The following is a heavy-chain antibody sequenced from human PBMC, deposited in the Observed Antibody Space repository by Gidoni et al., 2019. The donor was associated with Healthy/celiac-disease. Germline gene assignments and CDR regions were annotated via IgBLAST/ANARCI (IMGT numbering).Heavy chain of an antibody. V-gene: IGHV3-21*01. J-gene: IGHJ4*02. CDR1: GFTFSSYS. CDR3: ARDPQNYYDSSGSNGGDY. Sequence: EVQLVESGGGLVKPGGSLRLSCAASGFTFSSYSMNWVRQAPGKGLEWVSSISSSSSYIYYADSVKGRFTISRDNAKNSLYLQMNSLRAEDTAVYYCARDPQNYYDSSGSNGGDYWGQGTLVTVSS. CDR2: ISSSSSYI. D-gene: IGHD3-22*01.